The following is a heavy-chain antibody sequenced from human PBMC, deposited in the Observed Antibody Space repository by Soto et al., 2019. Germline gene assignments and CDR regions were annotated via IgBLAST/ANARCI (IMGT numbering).Heavy chain of an antibody. Sequence: ASVKVSCKASGFTFTSSAVQWVRQARGQRLEWMGWINAGNGNTKYSQKFQGRVTITRDTSASTAYMELSSLRSEDTAVYYCARGGVNHYYYYYGMDVWGQGTTVTVSS. CDR1: GFTFTSSA. CDR3: ARGGVNHYYYYYGMDV. V-gene: IGHV1-3*01. CDR2: INAGNGNT. J-gene: IGHJ6*02. D-gene: IGHD3-10*01.